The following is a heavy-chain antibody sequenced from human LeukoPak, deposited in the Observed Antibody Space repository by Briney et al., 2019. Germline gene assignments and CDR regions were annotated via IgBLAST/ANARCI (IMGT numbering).Heavy chain of an antibody. CDR2: INPSGGST. J-gene: IGHJ4*02. CDR3: ARVATVARGDY. Sequence: ASVKVSCKASGYTFTSYYMHWVRQAPGQGLEWMGIINPSGGSTSYAQKFQGRVTMTRDTSTSTAYMELSSLRSEDTAVYYCARVATVARGDYWGQGTLVTVSS. V-gene: IGHV1-46*01. CDR1: GYTFTSYY. D-gene: IGHD4-23*01.